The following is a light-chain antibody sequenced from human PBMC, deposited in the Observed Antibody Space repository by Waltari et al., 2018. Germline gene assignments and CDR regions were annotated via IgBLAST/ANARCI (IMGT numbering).Light chain of an antibody. J-gene: IGKJ4*01. CDR1: QSVLYTSNNKNC. CDR3: QQYFTSPSLT. V-gene: IGKV4-1*01. CDR2: WAS. Sequence: DIVMTQSPDTLTVSLGERATINCTTSQSVLYTSNNKNCLGWYQQKPGQPPKLLIYWASTRDSGVPDRFIGSGSGTDFTLTINSLQAEDVAVYYCQQYFTSPSLTFGGGTKVEI.